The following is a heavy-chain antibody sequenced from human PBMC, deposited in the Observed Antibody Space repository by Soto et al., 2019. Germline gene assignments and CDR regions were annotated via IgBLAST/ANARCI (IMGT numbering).Heavy chain of an antibody. CDR1: GGSISSSSYY. CDR3: ARRHYYGSGRGFWDV. Sequence: SETLSLTCTVSGGSISSSSYYWGWIRQPPGKGLEWIGSIYYSGSTYYNPSLKSRVTISVDTSKNQFSLKLSSVTAADTAVYYCARRHYYGSGRGFWDVWGKGTTVTVSS. D-gene: IGHD3-10*01. V-gene: IGHV4-39*01. CDR2: IYYSGST. J-gene: IGHJ6*04.